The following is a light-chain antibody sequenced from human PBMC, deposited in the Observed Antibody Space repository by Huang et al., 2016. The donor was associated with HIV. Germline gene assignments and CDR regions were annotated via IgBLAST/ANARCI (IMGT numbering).Light chain of an antibody. CDR1: QSVGTH. J-gene: IGKJ2*01. CDR3: QQYNNWPPYT. Sequence: EIVMTQSPATLSVSPGERATLSCRASQSVGTHLAWYQQKGDQAPRLLIYGASIRATGIPARFSGSGSGTEFTLTISSLQSEDFAIYYCQQYNNWPPYTFGQGTRLEIK. CDR2: GAS. V-gene: IGKV3-15*01.